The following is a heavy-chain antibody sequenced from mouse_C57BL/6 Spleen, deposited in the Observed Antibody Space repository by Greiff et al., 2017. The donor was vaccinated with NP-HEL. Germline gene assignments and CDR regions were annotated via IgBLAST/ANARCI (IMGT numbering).Heavy chain of an antibody. D-gene: IGHD4-1*01. Sequence: EVKLMESGPGMVKPSQSLSLTCTVTGYSITSGYDWHWIRHFPGNKLEWMGYISYSGSTNYNPSLKSRISITHDTSKNHFFLKLNSVTTEDTATYYCARGLTWGAMDYWGQGTSVTVSS. CDR3: ARGLTWGAMDY. V-gene: IGHV3-1*01. CDR2: ISYSGST. CDR1: GYSITSGYD. J-gene: IGHJ4*01.